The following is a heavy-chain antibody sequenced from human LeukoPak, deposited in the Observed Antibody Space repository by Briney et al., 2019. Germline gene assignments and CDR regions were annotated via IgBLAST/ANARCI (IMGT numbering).Heavy chain of an antibody. CDR2: INGDGSST. D-gene: IGHD2-15*01. CDR1: GFTFSSYW. J-gene: IGHJ6*02. V-gene: IGHV3-74*01. CDR3: ARDVGYGMNV. Sequence: GGSLSLSCAAPGFTFSSYWMHWVRQAPGKGLLWVSRINGDGSSTNYADSVKGRFTISRDNAKNTLYLQMNSLRAEDTAVYYCARDVGYGMNVWGQGTTVTVSS.